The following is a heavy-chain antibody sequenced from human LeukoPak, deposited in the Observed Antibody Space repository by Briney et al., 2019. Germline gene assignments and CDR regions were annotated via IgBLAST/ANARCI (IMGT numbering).Heavy chain of an antibody. CDR3: ARDPDIAAAGSAFDI. J-gene: IGHJ3*02. D-gene: IGHD6-13*01. Sequence: GGSLRLSCAASGFTFSSYWMSWVREAPGKGLEWVANIKQDGSEKYYVDSVKGRFTISRDNAKNSLHLQMNSLRAEDTAVYYCARDPDIAAAGSAFDIWGQGTMVTVSS. CDR1: GFTFSSYW. V-gene: IGHV3-7*03. CDR2: IKQDGSEK.